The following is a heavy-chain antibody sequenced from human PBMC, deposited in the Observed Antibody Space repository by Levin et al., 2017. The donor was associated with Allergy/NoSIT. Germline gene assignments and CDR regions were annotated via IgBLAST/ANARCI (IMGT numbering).Heavy chain of an antibody. V-gene: IGHV3-23*01. D-gene: IGHD3/OR15-3a*01. CDR1: GFTFTSYA. Sequence: PGGSLRLSCAASGFTFTSYAMTWVRQAPGKGLEWVSLISGIGDSTYYGDSAKGRFSISRDNSRNTLYLQMNSLRAEDTARYYCARGTDDFDLWGQGTLVTVSS. J-gene: IGHJ4*02. CDR3: ARGTDDFDL. CDR2: ISGIGDST.